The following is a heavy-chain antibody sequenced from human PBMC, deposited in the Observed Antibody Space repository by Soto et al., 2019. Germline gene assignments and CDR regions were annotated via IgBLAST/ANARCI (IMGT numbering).Heavy chain of an antibody. D-gene: IGHD1-1*01. Sequence: EAAVKVSCKASGYTFTSYAMHWVLQAPGQRLEWMGWINAGNGNTKYSQKFQGRVTITRDTSASTAYMELSSLRSEDTAVYYCARTTPYYYYYYGMDVWGQGTTVTVSS. CDR3: ARTTPYYYYYYGMDV. CDR2: INAGNGNT. V-gene: IGHV1-3*01. CDR1: GYTFTSYA. J-gene: IGHJ6*02.